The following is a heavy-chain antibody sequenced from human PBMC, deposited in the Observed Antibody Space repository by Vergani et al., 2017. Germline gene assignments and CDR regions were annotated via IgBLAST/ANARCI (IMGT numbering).Heavy chain of an antibody. CDR3: VDLYGDDGFSPF. CDR2: ISGQNFRK. Sequence: EVQVLESGGGSAQPGESLRLFCVASGFTFTAHGLNWLRQAPGKGLEWVSGISGQNFRKHYADSVKGRFTISRDDSKNTVYLQINRLRAEDTAFYYCVDLYGDDGFSPFWGQGTLVTVS. D-gene: IGHD2-21*01. J-gene: IGHJ4*02. CDR1: GFTFTAHG. V-gene: IGHV3-23*01.